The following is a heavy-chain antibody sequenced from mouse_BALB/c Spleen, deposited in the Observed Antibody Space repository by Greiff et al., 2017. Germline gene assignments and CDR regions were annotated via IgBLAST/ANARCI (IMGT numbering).Heavy chain of an antibody. V-gene: IGHV1-69*01. CDR2: IDTSDSYT. D-gene: IGHD1-1*01. J-gene: IGHJ4*01. Sequence: QVQLQQSGAELVMPGASVKMSCKASGYTFTDYWMHWVKQRPGQGLEWIGAIDTSDSYTSYNQKFKGKATLTVDESSSTAYMQLSSLTSEDSAVYYCARSGYGSSMDYWGQGTSVTVSS. CDR1: GYTFTDYW. CDR3: ARSGYGSSMDY.